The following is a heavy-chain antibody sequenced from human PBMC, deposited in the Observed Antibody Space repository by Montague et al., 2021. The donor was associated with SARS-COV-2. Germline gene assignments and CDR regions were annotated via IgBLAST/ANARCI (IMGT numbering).Heavy chain of an antibody. CDR1: GGSLSSYY. V-gene: IGHV4-59*08. J-gene: IGHJ1*01. CDR2: IYYSGST. D-gene: IGHD1-26*01. Sequence: SETLSLTCTVSGGSLSSYYWSWIRQPPRKGLEWSGDIYYSGSTNYNPSLKSRVTISVDTSKNQFSLNLSSVTAADTAVYYCAIHVSGSLTHFHHWGQGSLVTVSS. CDR3: AIHVSGSLTHFHH.